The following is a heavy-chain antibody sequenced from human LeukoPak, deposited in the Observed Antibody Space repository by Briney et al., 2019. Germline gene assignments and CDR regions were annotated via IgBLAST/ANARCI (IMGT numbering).Heavy chain of an antibody. V-gene: IGHV3-48*02. Sequence: GGSLRLSCAASGFTFSGYSMNWVRQAPGKGLEWVSYISSSSSTIHYTDSVKSRFTISRDNARNSLYLQMNSLRDEDTAVYYCARRDYSSFDYWGQGALVTVST. CDR2: ISSSSSTI. CDR3: ARRDYSSFDY. D-gene: IGHD6-13*01. J-gene: IGHJ4*02. CDR1: GFTFSGYS.